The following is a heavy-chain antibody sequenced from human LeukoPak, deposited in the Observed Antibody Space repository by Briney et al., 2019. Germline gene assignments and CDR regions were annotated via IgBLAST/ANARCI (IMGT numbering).Heavy chain of an antibody. V-gene: IGHV3-7*01. J-gene: IGHJ3*02. CDR3: ARDQGFDAFDI. Sequence: PGGSLRISCAASGFTFSSYWMSWVRQAPGKGLEWVANIKQDGSEKYYVDSVKGRFTFSRDNAKNSLYLQMNSLRAEDTAVYYCARDQGFDAFDIWGQGTMVTVSS. CDR2: IKQDGSEK. CDR1: GFTFSSYW.